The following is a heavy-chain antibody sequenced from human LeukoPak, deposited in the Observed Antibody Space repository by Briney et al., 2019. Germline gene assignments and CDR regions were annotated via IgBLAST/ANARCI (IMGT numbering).Heavy chain of an antibody. CDR2: IYSGVST. CDR1: GFTVSSNY. CDR3: ASDRAGYGDYVFYY. J-gene: IGHJ4*02. V-gene: IGHV3-66*01. D-gene: IGHD4-17*01. Sequence: PGGSLRLSCAASGFTVSSNYMSWVRQAPGEGLEWVSVIYSGVSTYYADSVPGRFTISRDNSKNTLYLQLNSLRAEETAMYYCASDRAGYGDYVFYYWGQGTLVTVSS.